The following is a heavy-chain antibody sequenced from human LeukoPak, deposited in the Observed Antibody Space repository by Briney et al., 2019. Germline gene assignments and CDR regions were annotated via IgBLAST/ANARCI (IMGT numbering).Heavy chain of an antibody. CDR3: ARNVGYCSSTSCFPHFDY. Sequence: ASVKVSCKASGGTFSSYAISWVRQAPGQGLEWMGGIIPIFGTANYAQKFQGRVTITADESTSTAYMELSSLRSEDTAVYYCARNVGYCSSTSCFPHFDYGGQGTLVTVSS. V-gene: IGHV1-69*13. D-gene: IGHD2-2*01. J-gene: IGHJ4*02. CDR1: GGTFSSYA. CDR2: IIPIFGTA.